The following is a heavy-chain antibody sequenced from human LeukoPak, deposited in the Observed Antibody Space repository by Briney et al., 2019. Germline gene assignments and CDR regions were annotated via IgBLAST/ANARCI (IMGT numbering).Heavy chain of an antibody. J-gene: IGHJ4*02. CDR1: GGSISSGSYY. V-gene: IGHV4-61*02. CDR2: IYTSVST. D-gene: IGHD3-16*01. Sequence: NPSETLSLTCTVSGGSISSGSYYWSWIRQPAGKGLELIGRIYTSVSTNYNPSLKSRVTISVDTSKNQFSLKLSSVTAADTAVYYCARGGLGGYFDYWGQGTLVTVSS. CDR3: ARGGLGGYFDY.